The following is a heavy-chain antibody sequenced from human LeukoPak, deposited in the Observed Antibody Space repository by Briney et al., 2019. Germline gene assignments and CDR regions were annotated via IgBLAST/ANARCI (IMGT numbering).Heavy chain of an antibody. CDR2: INPNSGGT. Sequence: PLASVKVSCKASGYTFTDYYMHWVRQAPGQGLEWMGWINPNSGGTNYAQKSQGRVTMTTDTSISTAYMEVSRLRSDDTAVYYCARVRIGQQLDKYYHYAMDVWGQGTTVTVSS. CDR1: GYTFTDYY. D-gene: IGHD6-13*01. CDR3: ARVRIGQQLDKYYHYAMDV. V-gene: IGHV1-2*02. J-gene: IGHJ6*02.